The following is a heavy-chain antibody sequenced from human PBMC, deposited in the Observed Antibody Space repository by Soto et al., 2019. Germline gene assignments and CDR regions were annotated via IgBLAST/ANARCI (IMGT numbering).Heavy chain of an antibody. CDR1: GGSISSYY. D-gene: IGHD2-2*01. V-gene: IGHV4-59*08. CDR2: IYYSGST. Sequence: SETLSLTCTVSGGSISSYYWSWIRQPPGKGLEWIGYIYYSGSTNYNPSLKSRVTISVDTSKNQFSLKLSSVTAADTAVYYCARLRVFCSSTSCPYGMDVWGRRTTVTVSS. CDR3: ARLRVFCSSTSCPYGMDV. J-gene: IGHJ6*02.